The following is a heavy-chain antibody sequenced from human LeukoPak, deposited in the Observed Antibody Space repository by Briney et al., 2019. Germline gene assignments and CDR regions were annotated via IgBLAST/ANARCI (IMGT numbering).Heavy chain of an antibody. Sequence: WGSLRLSCAASGVTFSNVWLSWVRQPPGKGPEWVGRIKSNTDGGTTDYAAPVRDRLTISRDNYKNTMYLQMNSLKAEDTAVYYCTTEAARLYYYDLDVWGQGTTVTVSS. CDR2: IKSNTDGGTT. CDR1: GVTFSNVW. CDR3: TTEAARLYYYDLDV. D-gene: IGHD6-6*01. V-gene: IGHV3-15*01. J-gene: IGHJ6*02.